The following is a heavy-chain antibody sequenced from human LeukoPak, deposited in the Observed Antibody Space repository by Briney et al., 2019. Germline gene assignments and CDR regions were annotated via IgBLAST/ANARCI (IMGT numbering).Heavy chain of an antibody. CDR3: AREEDYSNYGLDY. V-gene: IGHV3-74*01. CDR1: GFTFSSYW. Sequence: GGSLRLSCAASGFTFSSYWMHWVRQAPGKGLVWVSRINSDGSSTSYADSVKGRFTISRDNAKNTLYLQINSLRAEDTAVYYCAREEDYSNYGLDYWGQGTLVTVSS. CDR2: INSDGSST. D-gene: IGHD4-11*01. J-gene: IGHJ4*02.